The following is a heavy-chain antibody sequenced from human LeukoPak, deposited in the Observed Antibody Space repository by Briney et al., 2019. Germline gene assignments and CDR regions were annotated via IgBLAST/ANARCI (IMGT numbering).Heavy chain of an antibody. J-gene: IGHJ4*02. CDR3: ARASHYYDSSGYYYDYFDY. CDR2: TYYRSKWYN. D-gene: IGHD3-22*01. V-gene: IGHV6-1*01. Sequence: SQTLSLTCAISGDSVSSNSAAWNWIRQSPSRGLEWLGGTYYRSKWYNDYAVSVKSRITINPDTSKNQFSLQLNSVTPEDTAVYYCARASHYYDSSGYYYDYFDYWGQGTLVTVSS. CDR1: GDSVSSNSAA.